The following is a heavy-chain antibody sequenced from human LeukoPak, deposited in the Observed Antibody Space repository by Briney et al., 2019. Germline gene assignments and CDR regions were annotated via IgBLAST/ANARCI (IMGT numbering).Heavy chain of an antibody. Sequence: GGSLRLSCAASGFTFSSYVMHWVRQAPGKGLEWVAIISYDGSNEYYADSVKGRFTISRDNSKNTLYLQMNSLRAEDTALYYCAKGGGPMVRGTVDYWGQGTLVTVSS. CDR3: AKGGGPMVRGTVDY. V-gene: IGHV3-30*04. J-gene: IGHJ4*02. D-gene: IGHD3-10*01. CDR1: GFTFSSYV. CDR2: ISYDGSNE.